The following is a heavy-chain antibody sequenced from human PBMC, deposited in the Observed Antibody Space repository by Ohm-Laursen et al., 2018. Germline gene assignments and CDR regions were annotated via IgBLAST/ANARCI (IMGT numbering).Heavy chain of an antibody. Sequence: SLRLSCAASGFTFSDYYMSWIRQAPGKGLEWVSYISSSGSTIYYADSMKGRFTISRDNAENSLYLQMNSLRAEDTAMYYCARVDLYGTGWYYFDYWGQGILVTVSS. V-gene: IGHV3-11*01. D-gene: IGHD6-19*01. J-gene: IGHJ4*02. CDR1: GFTFSDYY. CDR2: ISSSGSTI. CDR3: ARVDLYGTGWYYFDY.